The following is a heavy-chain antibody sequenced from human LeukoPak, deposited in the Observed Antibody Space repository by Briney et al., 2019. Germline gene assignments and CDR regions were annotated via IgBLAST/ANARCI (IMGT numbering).Heavy chain of an antibody. D-gene: IGHD3-10*01. J-gene: IGHJ1*01. V-gene: IGHV4-59*01. CDR3: ARTSITMVRGVIIQYFQH. Sequence: SETLSLTCTVSGGSISSYYWSWIRQPPGKGLEWIGNIYYSGSTNYNPSLKSRVTISVDTSRNQFSLKLSSVTAADTAVYYCARTSITMVRGVIIQYFQHWGQGTLVTISS. CDR1: GGSISSYY. CDR2: IYYSGST.